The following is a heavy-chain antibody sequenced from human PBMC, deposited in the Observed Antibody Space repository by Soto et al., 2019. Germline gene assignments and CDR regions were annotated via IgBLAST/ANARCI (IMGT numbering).Heavy chain of an antibody. V-gene: IGHV3-23*01. CDR2: ISGSGGST. Sequence: GGSLRLSGAASGWTFSSYAMSWVRQAPGKELEWVSAISGSGGSTYYAGSVKGRFTISRGNSKNTLYLQMNSLKTEDTAVYYCTTDGNSPYYDFWSGYSPVGSPFDYWGQGTLVTVSS. CDR3: TTDGNSPYYDFWSGYSPVGSPFDY. CDR1: GWTFSSYA. J-gene: IGHJ4*02. D-gene: IGHD3-3*01.